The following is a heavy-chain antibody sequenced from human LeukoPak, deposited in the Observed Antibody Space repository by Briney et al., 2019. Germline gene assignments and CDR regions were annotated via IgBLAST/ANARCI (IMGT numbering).Heavy chain of an antibody. V-gene: IGHV3-11*01. Sequence: GGSLRLSCAASGFTFSDYYMSWIRQAPGKGLEWVSYISSSGSTIYYADSVKGRSTISRDNAKNSLYLQMNSLRAEDTAVYYCARDYDYGSTRLVSTDVWGQGTTVTVSS. CDR3: ARDYDYGSTRLVSTDV. CDR1: GFTFSDYY. D-gene: IGHD3-10*01. CDR2: ISSSGSTI. J-gene: IGHJ6*02.